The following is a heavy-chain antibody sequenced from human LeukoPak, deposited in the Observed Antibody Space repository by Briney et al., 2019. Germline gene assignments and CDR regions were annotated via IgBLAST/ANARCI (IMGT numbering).Heavy chain of an antibody. CDR1: GGSFSGYY. D-gene: IGHD3-10*01. CDR2: INHSGST. J-gene: IGHJ4*02. CDR3: ASGTTMVRGVIAKYFDY. V-gene: IGHV4-34*01. Sequence: SETLSLTFAVYGGSFSGYYWSWIRQPPGKGLEWIGEINHSGSTNYNPSLKSRVTISVDTSKNQFSLKLSSVTAADTAVYYCASGTTMVRGVIAKYFDYWGQGTLVTVSS.